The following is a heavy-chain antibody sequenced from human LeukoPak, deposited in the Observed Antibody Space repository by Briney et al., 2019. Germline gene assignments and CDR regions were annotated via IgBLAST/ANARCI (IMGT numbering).Heavy chain of an antibody. CDR3: ARHLVA. CDR1: GFSLSSYI. J-gene: IGHJ4*02. D-gene: IGHD6-19*01. Sequence: KSGGSLRLSCAASGFSLSSYIMNWVREAPGKGLEWVSYISTGGNYKYYADSVKGRFTISRDNAKNSLNLQMNSLRVEDTAVYYCARHLVAGGQGILVAVSS. V-gene: IGHV3-21*01. CDR2: ISTGGNYK.